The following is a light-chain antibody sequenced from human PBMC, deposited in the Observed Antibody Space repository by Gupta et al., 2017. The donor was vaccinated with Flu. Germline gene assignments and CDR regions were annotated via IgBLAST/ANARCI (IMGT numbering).Light chain of an antibody. CDR3: AAWDDSLNGV. V-gene: IGLV1-47*01. CDR2: RNN. J-gene: IGLJ1*01. CDR1: SSNIGSNY. Sequence: QRVTISGSGSSSNIGSNYVYWYQQLPGTAPKLLIYRNNQRPSGVPDRFSGSKSGTSASLAISGLRSEDEADYYCAAWDDSLNGVFGTGTKVTVL.